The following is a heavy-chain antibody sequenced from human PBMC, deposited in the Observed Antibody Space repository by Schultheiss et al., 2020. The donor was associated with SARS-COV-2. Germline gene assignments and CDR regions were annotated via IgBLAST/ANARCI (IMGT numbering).Heavy chain of an antibody. Sequence: GGSLRLSCAASGLTFSHAWMSWVRQAPGKGLEWVAVIWYDGSNKYYADSVKGRFTISRDNAKNSLYLQMNSLRAEDTAVYYCATDGFYDSSGYQAPWGQGTMVTVSS. CDR1: GLTFSHAW. J-gene: IGHJ3*01. V-gene: IGHV3-33*03. CDR2: IWYDGSNK. CDR3: ATDGFYDSSGYQAP. D-gene: IGHD3-22*01.